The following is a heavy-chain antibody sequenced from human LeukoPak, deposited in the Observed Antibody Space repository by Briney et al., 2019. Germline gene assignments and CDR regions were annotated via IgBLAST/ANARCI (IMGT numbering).Heavy chain of an antibody. V-gene: IGHV4-38-2*02. CDR2: ISYDGST. D-gene: IGHD3-16*01. CDR3: VREGAVPGIDP. CDR1: GYSITRGFS. J-gene: IGHJ5*02. Sequence: SETLSLTCAVSGYSITRGFSWGWIRQPPGKGLEWIAAISYDGSTDYKSTLQSRLTISRDTSKNEFSLRLTSVTATDTAVYYCVREGAVPGIDPWGQGTLVSVSS.